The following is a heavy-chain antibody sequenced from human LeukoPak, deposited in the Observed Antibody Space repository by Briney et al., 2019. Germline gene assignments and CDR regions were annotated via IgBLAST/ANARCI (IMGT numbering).Heavy chain of an antibody. Sequence: SETLSLTCAVSGGSISSGGYAWSWIRQPPGKGLEWIGYIYHSGSTYYNPSRKSRVTISVARSKNQFSLKLSSVTAADTAVYYCARSRYSGSSNWFDPWGQGTLVTVSS. V-gene: IGHV4-30-2*01. CDR3: ARSRYSGSSNWFDP. CDR1: GGSISSGGYA. D-gene: IGHD1-26*01. J-gene: IGHJ5*02. CDR2: IYHSGST.